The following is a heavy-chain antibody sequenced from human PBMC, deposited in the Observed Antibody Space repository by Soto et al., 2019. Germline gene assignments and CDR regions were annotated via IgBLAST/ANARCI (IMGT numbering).Heavy chain of an antibody. D-gene: IGHD3-16*01. J-gene: IGHJ3*01. CDR1: GASISSGDYY. Sequence: QVQLQESGPGLVKPSQTLSLTCNVSGASISSGDYYWSWIRQPPGKGLEWIGHIYFSETTSYNPYLKSRVTISGDKSKNQFSLRLTSVTAADTAVYFCGIVDMIRLWGITGPNDAFDRWGQGKMVTVSS. CDR2: IYFSETT. CDR3: GIVDMIRLWGITGPNDAFDR. V-gene: IGHV4-30-4*01.